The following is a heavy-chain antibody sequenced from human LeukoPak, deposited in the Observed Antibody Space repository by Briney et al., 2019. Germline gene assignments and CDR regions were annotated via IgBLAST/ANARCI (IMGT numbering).Heavy chain of an antibody. CDR3: ARDRTSSSWST. CDR1: GGSISSVDYY. Sequence: SETLSLTCTVSGGSISSVDYYWSWIRQPPGKGLEWIGHISYSGSTYYNPSLKSRVTLSVDTSKNQFSLKLSSVAAADTAVYYCARDRTSSSWSTWGQGTLVTVSS. CDR2: ISYSGST. J-gene: IGHJ4*02. D-gene: IGHD6-13*01. V-gene: IGHV4-30-4*01.